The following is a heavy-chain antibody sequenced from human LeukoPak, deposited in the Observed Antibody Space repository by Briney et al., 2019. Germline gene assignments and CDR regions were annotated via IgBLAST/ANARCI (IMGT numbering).Heavy chain of an antibody. Sequence: GRSLRLSCAASGFTFSSYEMNWVRQAPGKGLEWVSYISSSGSTIYYADSVKGRFTISRDNAKNSLYLQMNSLRAEDTAVYYCARDQGYYYDSSGYTPFDYWGQGTLVTVSS. CDR2: ISSSGSTI. J-gene: IGHJ4*02. D-gene: IGHD3-22*01. V-gene: IGHV3-48*03. CDR3: ARDQGYYYDSSGYTPFDY. CDR1: GFTFSSYE.